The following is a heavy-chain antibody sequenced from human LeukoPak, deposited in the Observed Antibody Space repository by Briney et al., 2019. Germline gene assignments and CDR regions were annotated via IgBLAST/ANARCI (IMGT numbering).Heavy chain of an antibody. J-gene: IGHJ4*02. Sequence: TGGSLRLSCAVSGFTFRTYWMHWVRQVPGEGLVWVSRINEDGSITYYADSVKGRFTISRDNSKNTLYLQMNSLRAEDTAVYYCAREEGYSNYYIYWGQGTLVTVSS. CDR3: AREEGYSNYYIY. V-gene: IGHV3-74*01. CDR2: INEDGSIT. CDR1: GFTFRTYW. D-gene: IGHD4-11*01.